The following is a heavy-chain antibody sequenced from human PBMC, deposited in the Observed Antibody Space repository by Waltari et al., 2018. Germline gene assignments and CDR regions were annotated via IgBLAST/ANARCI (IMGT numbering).Heavy chain of an antibody. Sequence: QVQLQESGPGLVKPSETLSLTCTVSGYSISSGYYWGWIRQPPGKGLEWIGSIYHSGSTYYNPSLKSRVTISVDTSKNQFSLKLSSVTAADTAVYYCARVVEDAFDIWGQGTMVTVSS. V-gene: IGHV4-38-2*02. CDR3: ARVVEDAFDI. J-gene: IGHJ3*02. CDR2: IYHSGST. D-gene: IGHD2-15*01. CDR1: GYSISSGYY.